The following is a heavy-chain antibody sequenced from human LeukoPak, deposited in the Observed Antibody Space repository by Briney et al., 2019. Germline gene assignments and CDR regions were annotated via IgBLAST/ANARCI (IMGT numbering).Heavy chain of an antibody. J-gene: IGHJ4*02. CDR1: GGSVSSGSYY. D-gene: IGHD3-3*01. Sequence: SETLSLTCTVSGGSVSSGSYYWIWMRQPPGRGLVWVGYIFYIGSTNYTPSLKSRVTVSVDTTKNQFSLKLSSVTAADTAVYYCARSRVWSDYWGYFDYWGQGILVTVYS. V-gene: IGHV4-61*01. CDR2: IFYIGST. CDR3: ARSRVWSDYWGYFDY.